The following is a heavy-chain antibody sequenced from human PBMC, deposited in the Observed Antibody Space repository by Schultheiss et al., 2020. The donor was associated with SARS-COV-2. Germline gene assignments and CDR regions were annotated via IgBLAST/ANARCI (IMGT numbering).Heavy chain of an antibody. CDR1: GFSLSTSGMC. CDR2: IFSNDEK. V-gene: IGHV2-26*01. Sequence: SGPTLVKPTQTLTLTCTFSGFSLSTSGMCVSWIRQPPGKALEWLAHIFSNDEKSYSTSLKSRLTISKDTSKSQVVLTMTNMDPVDTATYYCARITYYYDSSGYGDFDPWGQGTLVTVSS. CDR3: ARITYYYDSSGYGDFDP. J-gene: IGHJ5*02. D-gene: IGHD3-22*01.